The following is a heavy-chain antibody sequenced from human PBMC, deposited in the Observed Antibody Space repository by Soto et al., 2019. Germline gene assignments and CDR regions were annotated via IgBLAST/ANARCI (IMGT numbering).Heavy chain of an antibody. Sequence: EVQLLESGGGLVQPGRSLRLSCAASGFTFSSYAMSWVRQAPGKGLGWVSAISGSGGTTYYADSVKGRFTISRDHSKNTLFLQMNSLRAEDTAVYYCAKFFVETGGSSGWPWSFHYWGQGTLVTVSS. CDR2: ISGSGGTT. V-gene: IGHV3-23*01. J-gene: IGHJ4*02. D-gene: IGHD6-25*01. CDR1: GFTFSSYA. CDR3: AKFFVETGGSSGWPWSFHY.